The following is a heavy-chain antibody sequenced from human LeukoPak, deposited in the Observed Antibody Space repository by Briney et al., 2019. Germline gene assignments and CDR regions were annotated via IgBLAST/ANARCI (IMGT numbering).Heavy chain of an antibody. J-gene: IGHJ5*02. V-gene: IGHV4-30-2*01. CDR1: GAPISGGTYS. CDR2: IYHTGST. Sequence: SETLSLTCTVSGAPISGGTYSWSWIRQPPGEGLEWIGYIYHTGSTYYNPSLKGRVTISVDRSKNQFSLNLNFVTAADTALYYCARGDGSGSGRWFDPWGQGTPITVSS. D-gene: IGHD3-10*01. CDR3: ARGDGSGSGRWFDP.